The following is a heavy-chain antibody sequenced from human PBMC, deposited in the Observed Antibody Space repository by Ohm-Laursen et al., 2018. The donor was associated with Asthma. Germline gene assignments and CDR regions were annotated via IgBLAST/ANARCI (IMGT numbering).Heavy chain of an antibody. CDR3: ARRDFSGGDPSAAFDI. D-gene: IGHD2-21*02. J-gene: IGHJ3*02. CDR1: GFTFSSYG. V-gene: IGHV3-30*03. CDR2: ASYDGGNK. Sequence: SLRLSCAASGFTFSSYGMHWVRQAPGKGLEWLAFASYDGGNKDYADSVKGRFTISRDNSDNALYLQMNSLRADDSAVYYCARRDFSGGDPSAAFDIWGQGTMVTVSS.